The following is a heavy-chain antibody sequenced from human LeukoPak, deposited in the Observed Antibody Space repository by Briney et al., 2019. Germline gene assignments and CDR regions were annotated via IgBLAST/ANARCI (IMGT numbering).Heavy chain of an antibody. Sequence: SETLSLTCAVYGGSFSGYYWSWIRQPPGKGLEWIGEINHGGSTNYNPSLKSRVTISVDTSKRQFSLKLSSVTAADTAVYYCARAIRGVMIVYYYYGLDVWGQGTTVTVSS. CDR2: INHGGST. J-gene: IGHJ6*02. CDR3: ARAIRGVMIVYYYYGLDV. V-gene: IGHV4-34*01. D-gene: IGHD3-10*01. CDR1: GGSFSGYY.